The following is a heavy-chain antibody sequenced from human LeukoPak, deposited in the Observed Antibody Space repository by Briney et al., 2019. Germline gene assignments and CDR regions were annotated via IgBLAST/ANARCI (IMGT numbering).Heavy chain of an antibody. CDR3: ARALSTSWPFYYYFGLDV. CDR2: ISSDGSKT. CDR1: GFTFSRYA. D-gene: IGHD6-13*01. Sequence: GRSLRLSCAASGFTFSRYAMHWVRQAPGKGLEWVAVISSDGSKTYFADSVKGRFTISRDNPKNTLYLQMNSLRADDTAVFYCARALSTSWPFYYYFGLDVWGQGTTVTVSS. J-gene: IGHJ6*02. V-gene: IGHV3-30*04.